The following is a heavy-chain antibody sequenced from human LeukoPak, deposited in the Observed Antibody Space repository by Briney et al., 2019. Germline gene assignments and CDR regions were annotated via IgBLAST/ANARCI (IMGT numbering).Heavy chain of an antibody. V-gene: IGHV1-69*05. CDR2: IIPIFGTA. J-gene: IGHJ3*02. CDR3: ARDSSGYYDAFDI. CDR1: GGTFSSYA. Sequence: ASVKVPCKASGGTFSSYAISWVRQAPGQGLEWMGGIIPIFGTANYAQKFQGRVTITTDESTSTAYMELSSLRSEDTAVYYCARDSSGYYDAFDIWGQGTMVTVSS. D-gene: IGHD3-22*01.